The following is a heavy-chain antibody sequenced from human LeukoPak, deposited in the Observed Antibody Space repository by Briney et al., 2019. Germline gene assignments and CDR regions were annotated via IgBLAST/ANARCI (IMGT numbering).Heavy chain of an antibody. D-gene: IGHD2-2*01. CDR3: ARDRVFGYCSSTSCHFDY. CDR2: INPSGGST. V-gene: IGHV1-46*01. J-gene: IGHJ4*02. CDR1: GYTFTSYY. Sequence: GASVKVSCKASGYTFTSYYMHWVRQAPGQGLEWMGIINPSGGSTSYAQKFQGRVTMTRDTSTSTVYTELSSLRSEDTAVYYCARDRVFGYCSSTSCHFDYWGQGTLVTVSS.